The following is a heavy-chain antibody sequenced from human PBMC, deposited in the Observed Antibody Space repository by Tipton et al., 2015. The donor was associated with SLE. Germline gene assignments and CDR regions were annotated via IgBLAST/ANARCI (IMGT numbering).Heavy chain of an antibody. V-gene: IGHV4-61*01. D-gene: IGHD1-26*01. CDR3: ARGMLSGSYYFDY. Sequence: TLSLTCTVSGGSISSGSYYWSWIRQPPGKGLEWIGYIYYSGSTNYNPSLKSRVTISVDTSKNQFSLKLSSVTAADTAVYYCARGMLSGSYYFDYWGQGTLVTVSS. CDR2: IYYSGST. CDR1: GGSISSGSYY. J-gene: IGHJ4*02.